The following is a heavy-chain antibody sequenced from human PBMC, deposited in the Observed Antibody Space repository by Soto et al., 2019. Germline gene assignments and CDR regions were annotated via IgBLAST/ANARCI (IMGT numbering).Heavy chain of an antibody. Sequence: QVQLVQSGAEVKKPGSSVKVSCKASGGTFSSYTISWVRQAPGQGLEWMGRIIPILGIANYAQKFQGRVTITADTSTSTANMELTDLRSEDTGVYYCAFQCGGDWHGPPAFDIWGQGTMVTVSS. CDR3: AFQCGGDWHGPPAFDI. CDR2: IIPILGIA. D-gene: IGHD2-21*01. J-gene: IGHJ3*02. CDR1: GGTFSSYT. V-gene: IGHV1-69*02.